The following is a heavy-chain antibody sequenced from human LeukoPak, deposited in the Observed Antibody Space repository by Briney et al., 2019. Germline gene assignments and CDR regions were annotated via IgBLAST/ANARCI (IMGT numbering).Heavy chain of an antibody. Sequence: GASVKVSCKASGYTFTSYGISWVRQATGQGLEWMGWMNPNSGNTGYAQKFQGRVTMTRNTSISTAYMELSSLRSEDTAVYYCARAFRICSSTSCYPGDAFDIWGQGTMVTVSS. CDR2: MNPNSGNT. CDR1: GYTFTSYG. CDR3: ARAFRICSSTSCYPGDAFDI. J-gene: IGHJ3*02. D-gene: IGHD2-2*01. V-gene: IGHV1-8*02.